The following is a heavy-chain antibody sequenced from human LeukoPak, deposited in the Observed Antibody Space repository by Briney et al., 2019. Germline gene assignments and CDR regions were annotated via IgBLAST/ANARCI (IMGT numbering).Heavy chain of an antibody. CDR1: GFTFSSYA. J-gene: IGHJ5*02. CDR3: AKGGSRGWYGSWFDP. CDR2: ISGSGGST. D-gene: IGHD6-19*01. Sequence: GGSLRLSCAASGFTFSSYAMSWVRQAPGKGLEWVSAISGSGGSTYYADSVKGRFTISRDNSKNTLYLRMNSLRAEDTAVYYCAKGGSRGWYGSWFDPWGQGTLVTVSS. V-gene: IGHV3-23*01.